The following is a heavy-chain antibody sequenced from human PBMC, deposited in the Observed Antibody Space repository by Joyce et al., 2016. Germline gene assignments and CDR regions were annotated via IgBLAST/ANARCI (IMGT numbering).Heavy chain of an antibody. CDR3: ASGRGGVIVPFDS. D-gene: IGHD3-16*02. J-gene: IGHJ4*02. V-gene: IGHV4-31*03. CDR1: GGSISSGGYY. CDR2: IYYSGST. Sequence: QVQLQESGPGLVKPSQTLSLTCTVSGGSISSGGYYWSWIRQFPGKGLGWSGYIYYSGSTYYNPSLKSRLTISMETSQNQFSLKMTSVTAADTAMYFCASGRGGVIVPFDSWGQGTLVTVSS.